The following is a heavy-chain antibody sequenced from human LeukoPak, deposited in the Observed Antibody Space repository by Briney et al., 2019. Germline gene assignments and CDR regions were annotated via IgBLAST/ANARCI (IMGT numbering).Heavy chain of an antibody. CDR1: GFTFSSYS. D-gene: IGHD7-27*01. CDR3: AREANWGSYNDY. V-gene: IGHV3-21*01. CDR2: ISSSSSYI. Sequence: GGSLRLSCAASGFTFSSYSMNWVRQAPGKGLEWVSSISSSSSYIYYADSVKGRFTISRDNAKNSLYLQMNSLRAEDTAVYYCAREANWGSYNDYWGQGTLVTVSS. J-gene: IGHJ4*02.